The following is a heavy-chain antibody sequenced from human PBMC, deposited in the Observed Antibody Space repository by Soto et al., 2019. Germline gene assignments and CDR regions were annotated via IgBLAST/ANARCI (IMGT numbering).Heavy chain of an antibody. CDR2: IEYSGTT. CDR1: GGSISSSRCH. V-gene: IGHV4-39*01. Sequence: SETLSLTCTVSGGSISSSRCHWGWIRQXPGKGLEWIASIEYSGTTFYNPSLKSRVTLSVDTSKNQFALKLSSVTAAETAVYYCASYYDSSGYYAYPDAFDIWGKGTMVTVS. CDR3: ASYYDSSGYYAYPDAFDI. D-gene: IGHD3-22*01. J-gene: IGHJ3*02.